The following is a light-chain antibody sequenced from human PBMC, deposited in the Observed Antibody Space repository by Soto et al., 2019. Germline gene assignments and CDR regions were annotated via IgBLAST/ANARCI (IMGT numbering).Light chain of an antibody. CDR2: GAS. J-gene: IGKJ1*01. Sequence: EIVLTQSPGILSLSPGERATLSCRASQPVSSSYLARYQQKPGQAPRLLIYGASTRATGIPDRFSGSGSGTAFTSSISRLEPENFAVYYCHQCGSYTWPCGQGTKVDIK. CDR1: QPVSSSY. CDR3: HQCGSYTWP. V-gene: IGKV3-20*01.